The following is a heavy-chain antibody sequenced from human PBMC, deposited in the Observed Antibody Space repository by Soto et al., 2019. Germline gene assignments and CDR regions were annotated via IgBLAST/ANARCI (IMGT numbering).Heavy chain of an antibody. CDR1: GDSISSDYYC. V-gene: IGHV4-30-4*01. CDR3: ARGPSGDKVDY. Sequence: QVQLQESGAGLVKPSQTLSLTCTVSGDSISSDYYCWSWIRQSPEKGLEWIGHIYNSVNTYSNPSLSSRVTISVDTSKNHFSLKLTSVTAADTAVYYCARGPSGDKVDYWGQGTLVTVSS. CDR2: IYNSVNT. J-gene: IGHJ4*02. D-gene: IGHD7-27*01.